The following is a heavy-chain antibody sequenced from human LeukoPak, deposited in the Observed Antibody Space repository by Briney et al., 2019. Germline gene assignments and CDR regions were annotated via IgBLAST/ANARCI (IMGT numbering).Heavy chain of an antibody. Sequence: SGGSLRLSCAASGFTVSNNYMSWVRQAPGKGLEWVSVIYSDGSTYFADSVKGRFTISRDNAKNTVYLEMNSLSVEDTATYYCIRDFRSADLWGQGTLVTVTS. V-gene: IGHV3-53*01. J-gene: IGHJ5*02. CDR3: IRDFRSADL. CDR2: IYSDGST. CDR1: GFTVSNNY.